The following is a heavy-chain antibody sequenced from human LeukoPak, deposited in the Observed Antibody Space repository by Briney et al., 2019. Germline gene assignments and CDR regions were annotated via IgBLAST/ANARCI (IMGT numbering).Heavy chain of an antibody. CDR1: GFTFDDYA. D-gene: IGHD2-15*01. CDR3: AKDKSSAFDY. CDR2: ISWNSGTI. V-gene: IGHV3-9*01. J-gene: IGHJ4*02. Sequence: GRSLRLSCAATGFTFDDYAMHWVRQAPGKGREWVSGISWNSGTIGYADSVKGRFTISRDNAKNSLYLQMNSLRAEDTALYYCAKDKSSAFDYWGQGTLVTVSS.